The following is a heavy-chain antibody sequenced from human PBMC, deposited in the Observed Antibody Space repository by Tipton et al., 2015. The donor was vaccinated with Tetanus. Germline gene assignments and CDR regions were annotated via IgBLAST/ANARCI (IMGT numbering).Heavy chain of an antibody. D-gene: IGHD2-21*01. J-gene: IGHJ4*02. CDR1: GFTFDDYA. Sequence: SLRLSCAASGFTFDDYAMHWVRQAPGKGLEWVSGIRWNSGSIGYADSVKGRFTISRDNAKNSLYLQMNSLRAEDTALFYCAKSPSAYIVVVSASPGGYYFDCWGQGILVAFSS. CDR2: IRWNSGSI. CDR3: AKSPSAYIVVVSASPGGYYFDC. V-gene: IGHV3-9*01.